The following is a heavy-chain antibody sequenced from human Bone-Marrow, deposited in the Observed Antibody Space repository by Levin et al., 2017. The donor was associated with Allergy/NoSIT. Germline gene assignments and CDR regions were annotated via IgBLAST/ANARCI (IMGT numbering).Heavy chain of an antibody. Sequence: SETLSLTCTASVYSISSSSYYWAWIRQTPGKGIEWIGSVYFRGNTYYNPSLKSRVTLSVDTSKNQFSLELRSTSAADTAVYYCARHPDYYGSGGRPLFYFDFWGQGFQVTVSS. J-gene: IGHJ4*02. CDR3: ARHPDYYGSGGRPLFYFDF. CDR2: VYFRGNT. V-gene: IGHV4-39*01. CDR1: VYSISSSSYY. D-gene: IGHD3-10*01.